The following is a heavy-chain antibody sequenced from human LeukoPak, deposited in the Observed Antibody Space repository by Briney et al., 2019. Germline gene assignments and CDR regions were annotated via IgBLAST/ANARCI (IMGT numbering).Heavy chain of an antibody. CDR1: GYTFTTFG. CDR2: ISPYNGNT. J-gene: IGHJ4*02. CDR3: ARDKGRAYSYGYVDY. Sequence: ASVKVSCKTSGYTFTTFGINWVRQAPGQGLEWMGWISPYNGNTNYAQKLQGRVTMTTDTSTNTAYMELRSLRSDDTAVYYCARDKGRAYSYGYVDYWGQRTLVTVSS. V-gene: IGHV1-18*01. D-gene: IGHD5-18*01.